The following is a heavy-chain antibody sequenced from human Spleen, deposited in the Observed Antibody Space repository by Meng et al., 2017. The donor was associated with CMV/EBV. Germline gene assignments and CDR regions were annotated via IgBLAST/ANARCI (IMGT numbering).Heavy chain of an antibody. J-gene: IGHJ3*02. CDR3: ARGYCSSTSCYRGDDAFDI. V-gene: IGHV3-23*01. D-gene: IGHD2-2*01. CDR1: GFMFSNYA. Sequence: SCAASGFMFSNYAMSWVRQAPGKGLEWVSVISGSGSSTYYADSVKGRFTISRDNSKNTLYLQMNSLRVEDTAVYYCARGYCSSTSCYRGDDAFDIWGQGTMVTVSS. CDR2: ISGSGSST.